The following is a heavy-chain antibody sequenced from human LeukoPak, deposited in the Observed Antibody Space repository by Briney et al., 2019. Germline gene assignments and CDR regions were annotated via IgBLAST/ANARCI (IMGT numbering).Heavy chain of an antibody. CDR2: IYYSGST. J-gene: IGHJ4*02. CDR3: ARQEELLRNFDY. V-gene: IGHV4-39*01. Sequence: NPSETLSLTCTVSGGSISSSSYYWGWIRQPPGKGLEWIGSIYYSGSTYYNPSLKSRVTISVDTSKNQFSLKLSSVTAADTAVYYCARQEELLRNFDYWGQGTLVTVSS. D-gene: IGHD1-26*01. CDR1: GGSISSSSYY.